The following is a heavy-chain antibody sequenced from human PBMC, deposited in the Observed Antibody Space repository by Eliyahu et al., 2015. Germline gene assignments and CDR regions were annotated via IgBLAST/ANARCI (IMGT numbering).Heavy chain of an antibody. CDR3: ARLKGIAAAGTWWFDP. V-gene: IGHV4-4*09. CDR2: IYTSGST. Sequence: GKGLEWIGYIYTSGSTNYNPSLKSRVTISVDTSKNQFSLKLSSVTAADTAVYYCARLKGIAAAGTWWFDPWGQGTLVTVS. J-gene: IGHJ5*02. D-gene: IGHD6-13*01.